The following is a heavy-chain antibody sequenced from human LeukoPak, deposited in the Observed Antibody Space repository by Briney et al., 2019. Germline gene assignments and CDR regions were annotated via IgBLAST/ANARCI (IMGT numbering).Heavy chain of an antibody. CDR1: RFAFRNYA. V-gene: IGHV3-23*01. J-gene: IGHJ4*02. CDR2: ISDSGAKT. Sequence: GGSLRLXCAASRFAFRNYAMTWVRQAPGKGLEWVAAISDSGAKTSYADSVKGRYTISRDNSKNMLYLQMNSLRVEDTAVYSCARDWKCDCWGQGTLATVSS. D-gene: IGHD1-1*01. CDR3: ARDWKCDC.